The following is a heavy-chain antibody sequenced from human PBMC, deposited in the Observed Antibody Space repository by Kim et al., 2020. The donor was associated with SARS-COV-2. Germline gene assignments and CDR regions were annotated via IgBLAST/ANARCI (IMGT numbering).Heavy chain of an antibody. J-gene: IGHJ2*01. V-gene: IGHV4-30-2*01. Sequence: SETLSLTCAVSGGSISSGGYSWSWIRQPPGKGLEWIGYIYHSGSTYYNPSLKSRVTISLDRSKNQFSLKLSSVTAADTAVYYCARLRYDSSSWYEGGTDWYFDLWGRGTLVTVSS. D-gene: IGHD6-13*01. CDR3: ARLRYDSSSWYEGGTDWYFDL. CDR2: IYHSGST. CDR1: GGSISSGGYS.